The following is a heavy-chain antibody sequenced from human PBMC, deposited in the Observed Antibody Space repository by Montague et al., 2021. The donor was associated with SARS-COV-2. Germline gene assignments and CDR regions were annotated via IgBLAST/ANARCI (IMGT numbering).Heavy chain of an antibody. CDR1: GDSVSSNHAA. J-gene: IGHJ6*02. CDR3: ARDAHIGSTWPFSGCGMDV. V-gene: IGHV6-1*01. Sequence: SAISGDSVSSNHAAWNWIRQSPSRGLEWLGRTNYRSKWHYDYAVSVKSRILIIPNTSENQFSLQLNSVTPEDTAVYYCARDAHIGSTWPFSGCGMDVWGQGTTVTASS. D-gene: IGHD6-13*01. CDR2: TNYRSKWHY.